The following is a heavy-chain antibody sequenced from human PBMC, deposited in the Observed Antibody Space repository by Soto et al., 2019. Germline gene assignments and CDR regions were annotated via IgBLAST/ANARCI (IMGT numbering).Heavy chain of an antibody. CDR1: GYTFTSYG. Sequence: ASVKVSCKASGYTFTSYGISWVRQAPRQGLEWMGWISAYNGNTNYAQKLQGRVTMTTDTSTSTAYMELRSLRSDDTAVYYCARDSRYGSGSYVNWFDPWGKGTLVTVSS. J-gene: IGHJ5*02. CDR3: ARDSRYGSGSYVNWFDP. D-gene: IGHD3-10*01. V-gene: IGHV1-18*01. CDR2: ISAYNGNT.